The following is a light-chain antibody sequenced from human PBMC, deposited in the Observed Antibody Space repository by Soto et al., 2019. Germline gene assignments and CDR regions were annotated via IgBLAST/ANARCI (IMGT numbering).Light chain of an antibody. CDR2: GNS. CDR3: QSYDSSLSGYVV. Sequence: QSVLTQPPSVPGAPGQRVTISCTGSSSNIGAGYDVHWYQQLPGTAPKLLIYGNSNRPSGVPDRFSGSKSGTSASLAITGLQADDEVDYYCQSYDSSLSGYVVFGGGTKVTVL. V-gene: IGLV1-40*01. CDR1: SSNIGAGYD. J-gene: IGLJ2*01.